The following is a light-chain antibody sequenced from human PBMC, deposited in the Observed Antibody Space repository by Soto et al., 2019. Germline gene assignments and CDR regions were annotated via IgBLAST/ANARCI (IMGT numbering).Light chain of an antibody. CDR2: GAS. Sequence: ELRQSPATPSVSPGERATLSCRASQSVRDNLAWYQQKPGQAPRLLMYGASIRATGIPARFSGSGSGTEFTLTISSLQSEDFAVYYCQQDNNWPLTFGGGTKVDIK. CDR3: QQDNNWPLT. V-gene: IGKV3-15*01. J-gene: IGKJ4*01. CDR1: QSVRDN.